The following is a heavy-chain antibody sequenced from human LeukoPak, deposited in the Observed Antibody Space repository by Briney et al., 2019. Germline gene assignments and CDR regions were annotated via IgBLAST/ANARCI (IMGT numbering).Heavy chain of an antibody. V-gene: IGHV3-30*02. J-gene: IGHJ3*02. CDR1: GFTFSSYG. Sequence: PGGSLRLSCAASGFTFSSYGMRWVRQAPGKGREWVAFIRYDGSNKYYADSVKGRFTISRDNSKNTLYLQMNSLRAEDTAVYYCASPRVGGTRRDAFDIWGQGTMVTVSS. CDR3: ASPRVGGTRRDAFDI. CDR2: IRYDGSNK. D-gene: IGHD1-26*01.